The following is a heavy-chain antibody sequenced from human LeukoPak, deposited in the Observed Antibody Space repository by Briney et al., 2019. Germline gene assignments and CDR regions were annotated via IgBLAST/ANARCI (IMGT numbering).Heavy chain of an antibody. D-gene: IGHD4-23*01. V-gene: IGHV4-59*01. J-gene: IGHJ5*02. Sequence: SETLSLTCTVSGGSITTNYWGWLRQPPGKGLEWIGYIYQGGSTHYNTSLKSRVTISMDTSKNQFSLNLNSVNAADTAVYYCARVGGNSGPWGQGTLVTVSS. CDR1: GGSITTNY. CDR2: IYQGGST. CDR3: ARVGGNSGP.